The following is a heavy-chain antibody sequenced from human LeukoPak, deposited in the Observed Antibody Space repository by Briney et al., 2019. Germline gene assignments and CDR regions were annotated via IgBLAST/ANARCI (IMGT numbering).Heavy chain of an antibody. CDR2: IYSGGTT. J-gene: IGHJ5*02. CDR1: GFTVSSNY. CDR3: AKDRRLYSSSPEWFDP. V-gene: IGHV3-53*05. Sequence: GGSLRLSCAASGFTVSSNYMSWVRQAPGKGLEWVSVIYSGGTTYYADSVKGRFTISRDNSKNTLYLQMNSLRAEDTAVYYCAKDRRLYSSSPEWFDPWGQGTLVTVSS. D-gene: IGHD6-6*01.